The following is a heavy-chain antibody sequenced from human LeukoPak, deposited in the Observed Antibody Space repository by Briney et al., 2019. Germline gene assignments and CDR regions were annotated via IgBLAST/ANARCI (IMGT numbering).Heavy chain of an antibody. CDR3: AREGGTSGYAGFFDH. D-gene: IGHD3-22*01. J-gene: IGHJ4*02. CDR1: GIAFSSSI. V-gene: IGHV3-30*03. Sequence: GRSLRLSCAASGIAFSSSIMLWVRQAPGKGLEWVSLMSYDAFSKQYSDSVKGRFTISRDESKNTVFLQMDGLRPDDTAVYYCAREGGTSGYAGFFDHWGQGTLVTVSS. CDR2: MSYDAFSK.